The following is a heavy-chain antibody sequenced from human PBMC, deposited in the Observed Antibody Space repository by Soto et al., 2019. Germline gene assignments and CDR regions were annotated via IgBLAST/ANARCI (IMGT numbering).Heavy chain of an antibody. CDR2: INAGNGNT. J-gene: IGHJ4*02. Sequence: ASVKVSCKASGYTLTSYAMHWVRQAPGQRLEWMGWINAGNGNTKYSQKLQGRVTITRDTSASTAYMELSSLRSEDTAVYYCARGPSGYYDFWSGSLDYWGQGTLVTVSS. D-gene: IGHD3-3*01. V-gene: IGHV1-3*01. CDR1: GYTLTSYA. CDR3: ARGPSGYYDFWSGSLDY.